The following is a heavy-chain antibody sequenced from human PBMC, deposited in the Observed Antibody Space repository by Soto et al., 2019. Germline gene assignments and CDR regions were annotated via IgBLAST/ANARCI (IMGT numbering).Heavy chain of an antibody. J-gene: IGHJ4*02. V-gene: IGHV3-74*01. Sequence: EVQLVESGGGLVQPGGSLRLSCAASGFTFSSYWMHWVRQAPGKRLVWVSRVSSDGLGTSYADSVKGRVTISRDNAKNTLYLQMNSPRAEDTAVYYCARGRAAMPVICDYWGQGTLVTVSS. CDR3: ARGRAAMPVICDY. CDR2: VSSDGLGT. CDR1: GFTFSSYW. D-gene: IGHD6-25*01.